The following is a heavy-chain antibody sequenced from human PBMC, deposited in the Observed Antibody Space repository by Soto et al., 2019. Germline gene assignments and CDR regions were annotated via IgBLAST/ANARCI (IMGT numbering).Heavy chain of an antibody. CDR2: INPSGGST. Sequence: ASVKVSGKASGYTFTSYYMHWVRQAPGQGLEWMGIINPSGGSTSYAQKFQGRVTMTRDTSTSTVYMELSSLRSEETAVYYCARERSIAVAGSDVFDIWGQGNMLTVS. CDR3: ARERSIAVAGSDVFDI. J-gene: IGHJ3*02. D-gene: IGHD6-19*01. V-gene: IGHV1-46*03. CDR1: GYTFTSYY.